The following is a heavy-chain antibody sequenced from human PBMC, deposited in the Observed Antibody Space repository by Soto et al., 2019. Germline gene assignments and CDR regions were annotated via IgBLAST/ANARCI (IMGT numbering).Heavy chain of an antibody. CDR1: GGSINSGGYY. J-gene: IGHJ4*02. V-gene: IGHV4-31*03. CDR2: IYDSGTT. D-gene: IGHD3-16*01. CDR3: VRGEVRTTFRH. Sequence: QVQLQESGPGLVKPSQTLSLTCTVSGGSINSGGYYWSWIRQHPGKGLEWIGYIYDSGTTHYHPSLNSRSTISRDTSKNQLSLKLNSVTAADTAVYYCVRGEVRTTFRHWGQGTLITVSS.